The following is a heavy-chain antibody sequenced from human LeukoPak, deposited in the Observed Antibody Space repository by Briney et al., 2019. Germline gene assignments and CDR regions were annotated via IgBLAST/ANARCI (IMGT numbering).Heavy chain of an antibody. V-gene: IGHV3-30*04. CDR3: AGAPVGATWSDY. D-gene: IGHD1-26*01. J-gene: IGHJ4*02. CDR1: GFTFSSYA. Sequence: PGGSLRLSCAASGFTFSSYAMHWVRQAPGKGLEWVAVISYDGSNKYYADSVKGRFTISRDNAKNSLYLQMNSLRAEDTAVYYCAGAPVGATWSDYWGQGTLVTVSS. CDR2: ISYDGSNK.